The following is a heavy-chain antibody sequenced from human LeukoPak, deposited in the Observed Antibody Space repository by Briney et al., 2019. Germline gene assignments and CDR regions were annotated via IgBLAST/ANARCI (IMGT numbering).Heavy chain of an antibody. J-gene: IGHJ4*02. V-gene: IGHV3-20*04. CDR2: INWSGGRT. CDR1: GFTFDDYV. Sequence: GGSLRLSCAASGFTFDDYVMSWVRQAPGKGLEWVSGINWSGGRTGYADSLKGRFTISRDNAKNTLYLQMNSLRDEDTALYYCARDLTTSDNWGQGTLVTISS. CDR3: ARDLTTSDN. D-gene: IGHD1/OR15-1a*01.